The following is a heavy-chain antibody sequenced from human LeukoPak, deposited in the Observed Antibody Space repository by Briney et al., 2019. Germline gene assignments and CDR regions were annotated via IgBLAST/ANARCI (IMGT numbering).Heavy chain of an antibody. Sequence: ASVKVSCKASGYTFTRYDINWVRQVTGQGLEWMGWMNPKSGNTGHAQKFQGRVTITKDTSISTVYMELSRLRSDDTAVYYCARGTYYYDSSGYHFDYWGQGTLVTVSS. CDR2: MNPKSGNT. CDR1: GYTFTRYD. D-gene: IGHD3-22*01. CDR3: ARGTYYYDSSGYHFDY. V-gene: IGHV1-8*03. J-gene: IGHJ4*02.